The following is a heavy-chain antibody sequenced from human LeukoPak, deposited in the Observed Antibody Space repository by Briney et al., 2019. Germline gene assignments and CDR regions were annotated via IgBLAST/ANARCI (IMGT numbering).Heavy chain of an antibody. D-gene: IGHD2-15*01. J-gene: IGHJ4*02. V-gene: IGHV3-23*01. Sequence: PGGSLRLSCAASGFTFSSYAMSWVRQAPGKGLEWVSTISAAGGITYYADSVKGRFTISRDNSENTLFLQMSSLRAEDTAVYYCAGYYCSSGTCRKYLDYWGQGTLVTVSS. CDR3: AGYYCSSGTCRKYLDY. CDR1: GFTFSSYA. CDR2: ISAAGGIT.